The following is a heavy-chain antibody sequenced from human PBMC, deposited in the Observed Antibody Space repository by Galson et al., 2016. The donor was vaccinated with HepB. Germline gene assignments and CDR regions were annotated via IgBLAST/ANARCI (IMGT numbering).Heavy chain of an antibody. J-gene: IGHJ6*02. Sequence: SLRLSCAASGFTFDDYAMHWVRQIPGKGLQWVSGISWNGGSIGYADPVKGRFSISRDNAKNSLYLQMNSLRPEDTACYYCAKEGAGVGSTSWTYYYYSGLDVWGQGTTVTVSS. V-gene: IGHV3-9*01. CDR2: ISWNGGSI. D-gene: IGHD2-15*01. CDR3: AKEGAGVGSTSWTYYYYSGLDV. CDR1: GFTFDDYA.